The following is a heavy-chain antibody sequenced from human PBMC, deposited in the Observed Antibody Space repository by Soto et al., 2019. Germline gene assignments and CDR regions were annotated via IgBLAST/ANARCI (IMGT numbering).Heavy chain of an antibody. Sequence: SQTLSLTCAISGDSVSSNSAAWNWIRQSPSRGLEWLGRTYYRSKWYNDYAVSVKSRITINPDTSKNQFSLQLNSVTPEDTAVYYCARDGGNVLGSSFIFDIWGQGTMVTVSS. CDR1: GDSVSSNSAA. J-gene: IGHJ3*02. D-gene: IGHD6-13*01. CDR2: TYYRSKWYN. CDR3: ARDGGNVLGSSFIFDI. V-gene: IGHV6-1*01.